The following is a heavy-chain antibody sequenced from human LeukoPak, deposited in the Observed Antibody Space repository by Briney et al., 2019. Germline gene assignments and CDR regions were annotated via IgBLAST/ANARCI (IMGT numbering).Heavy chain of an antibody. CDR1: GLNFSSYS. D-gene: IGHD3-3*02. V-gene: IGHV3-48*04. Sequence: GGSLRLSCAASGLNFSSYSMNWVRQAPGKGLEWVSYINRGIDTIYYADSVEGRFTISRDNSKNSLFLQMTSLRADDTGVYYCATGDPTRAFLGYWGQGTLVAVSS. CDR3: ATGDPTRAFLGY. CDR2: INRGIDTI. J-gene: IGHJ4*02.